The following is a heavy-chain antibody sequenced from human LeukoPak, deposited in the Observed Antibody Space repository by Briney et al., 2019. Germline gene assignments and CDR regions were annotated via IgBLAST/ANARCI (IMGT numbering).Heavy chain of an antibody. CDR3: ASGRAFDI. V-gene: IGHV3-30*04. CDR2: ISYDGSNK. J-gene: IGHJ3*02. CDR1: GLTFSSYA. Sequence: GGSLRLSCAASGLTFSSYAMHWVRQAPGKGLEWVAVISYDGSNKYYADSVKGRFTISRDNSKNTLYLQMNSLRAEDTAVYYCASGRAFDIWGQGTMVTVSS.